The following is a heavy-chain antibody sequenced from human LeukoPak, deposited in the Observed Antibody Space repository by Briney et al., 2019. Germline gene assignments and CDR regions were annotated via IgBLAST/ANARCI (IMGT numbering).Heavy chain of an antibody. CDR2: INPIFGTA. Sequence: ASVTVSFKASGGTLSSYAISWVRQAPGQGLEWMGGINPIFGTANYAQKLQGRVTITADESTSTAYMELSSLRSEDTAVYYCARDLGELRYFDWLFLDYWGQGTLVTVSS. J-gene: IGHJ4*02. V-gene: IGHV1-69*13. D-gene: IGHD3-9*01. CDR3: ARDLGELRYFDWLFLDY. CDR1: GGTLSSYA.